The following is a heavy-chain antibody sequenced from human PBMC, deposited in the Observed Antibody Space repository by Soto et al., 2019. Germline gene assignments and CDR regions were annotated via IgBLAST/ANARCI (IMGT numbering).Heavy chain of an antibody. J-gene: IGHJ6*02. CDR2: ISFDGRGK. CDR3: ARAFCSPTTCYHHGGPQYISYYGLDV. Sequence: QVQLVESGGGVVQPGRSLRLSCEASRFALSGYAFHWVRQAPGKGLEWVALISFDGRGKSYEDSVKGRFTISRDNSRRTVFLQMDSLRDEDTAVYFCARAFCSPTTCYHHGGPQYISYYGLDVWGQGTTVTISS. CDR1: RFALSGYA. V-gene: IGHV3-30*04. D-gene: IGHD2-15*01.